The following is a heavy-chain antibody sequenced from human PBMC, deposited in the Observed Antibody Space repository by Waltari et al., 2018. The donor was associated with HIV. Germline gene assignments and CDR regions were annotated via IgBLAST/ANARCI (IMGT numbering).Heavy chain of an antibody. CDR2: INPRGGSI. D-gene: IGHD2-2*01. V-gene: IGHV1-46*01. CDR3: ARGSHCSSTSCYPHYYYGMDV. CDR1: GYTFTSYY. J-gene: IGHJ6*02. Sequence: QVQLVQSGAEVKKPGASVKVSCKASGYTFTSYYMHWVRQAPGQGLAWMGIINPRGGSITYAQKFQGRVTMTRDTSTRTVYMEVSSLRSEDTAVYYCARGSHCSSTSCYPHYYYGMDVWGQGTTVTVS.